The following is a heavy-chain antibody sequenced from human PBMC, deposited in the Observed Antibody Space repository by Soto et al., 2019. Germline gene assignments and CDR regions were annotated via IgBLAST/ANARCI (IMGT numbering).Heavy chain of an antibody. Sequence: QVQLVQSGAEVKKPGASVKVSCKASGYTFTSYGTSWVRQALGQGLEWMGWISAYNGNTNYAQKLQGRVTMTTDTSTSTAYMELRSLRSDDTAVYYCARDLGRGYCSGGSCYENYYYYGMDVWGQGTTVTVSS. V-gene: IGHV1-18*01. CDR1: GYTFTSYG. D-gene: IGHD2-15*01. J-gene: IGHJ6*02. CDR2: ISAYNGNT. CDR3: ARDLGRGYCSGGSCYENYYYYGMDV.